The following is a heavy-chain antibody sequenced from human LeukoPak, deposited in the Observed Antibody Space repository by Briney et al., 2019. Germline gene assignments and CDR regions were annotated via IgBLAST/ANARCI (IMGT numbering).Heavy chain of an antibody. CDR2: MNPNSGNT. CDR1: GYTFSNYC. V-gene: IGHV1-8*02. CDR3: ARAGGYCGRISCPYYFDY. J-gene: IGHJ4*02. D-gene: IGHD2-15*01. Sequence: ASVKVSCKASGYTFSNYCMHWVRQAPGQGLEWMGWMNPNSGNTGYAQKFQGRVTMTRNTSISTAYMELSSLRSEDTAVYYCARAGGYCGRISCPYYFDYWGQGSLVAVSS.